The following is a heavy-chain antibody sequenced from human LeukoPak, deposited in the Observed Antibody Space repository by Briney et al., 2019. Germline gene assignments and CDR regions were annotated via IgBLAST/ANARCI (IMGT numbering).Heavy chain of an antibody. CDR2: ISGSDGST. CDR3: AKAAYGDADSKFDY. CDR1: GFTFSSYA. D-gene: IGHD4-17*01. V-gene: IGHV3-23*01. J-gene: IGHJ4*02. Sequence: PGGSLRLSCAASGFTFSSYAMSWVRQAPGKGREWVSGISGSDGSTYYADSVKGRFTISRDNSKNTLYLQMNSLRAEDTAVYYCAKAAYGDADSKFDYWGQGTLVTVSS.